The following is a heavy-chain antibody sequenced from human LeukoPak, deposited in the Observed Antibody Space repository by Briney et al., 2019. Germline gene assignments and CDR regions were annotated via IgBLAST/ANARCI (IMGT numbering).Heavy chain of an antibody. D-gene: IGHD4-17*01. CDR2: ISYDGSNK. J-gene: IGHJ4*02. CDR1: GFTFSSYG. V-gene: IGHV3-30*03. CDR3: ARGDPTVTTLFGH. Sequence: GGSLRLSCAASGFTFSSYGMHWVRQAPGKGLEWVAVISYDGSNKYYADSVKGRFTISRDNAKNSLYLQMNSLRAEDTAVYYCARGDPTVTTLFGHWGQGTLVTVSS.